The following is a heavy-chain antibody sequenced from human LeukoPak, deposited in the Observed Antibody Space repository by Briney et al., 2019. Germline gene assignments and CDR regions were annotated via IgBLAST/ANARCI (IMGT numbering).Heavy chain of an antibody. CDR1: GGSISSSSYY. J-gene: IGHJ5*02. Sequence: PSETLSLTCTVSGGSISSSSYYWGWIRQSPGKGLEWIGSIYFSGSTYYNPSLKSRVTISLDTSKNHFSLKLSSVTAADTAVYYCAKVGKQWLVLRGWFDPWGQGTLVTVSS. CDR2: IYFSGST. CDR3: AKVGKQWLVLRGWFDP. V-gene: IGHV4-39*02. D-gene: IGHD6-19*01.